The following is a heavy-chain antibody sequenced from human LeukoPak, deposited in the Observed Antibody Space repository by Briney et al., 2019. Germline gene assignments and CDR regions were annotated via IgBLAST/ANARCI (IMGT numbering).Heavy chain of an antibody. D-gene: IGHD4-17*01. V-gene: IGHV3-23*01. Sequence: GGSLRLSCAASGFTFSSYAMSWVRQAPGKGLEWVSAITGSGGSIYYADSVRGRFTISRDNSKNTLYLQMSSLRAEDTAIYYCAHPSTPDYGGLDYWGQGTLVTVSS. CDR3: AHPSTPDYGGLDY. CDR2: ITGSGGSI. J-gene: IGHJ4*02. CDR1: GFTFSSYA.